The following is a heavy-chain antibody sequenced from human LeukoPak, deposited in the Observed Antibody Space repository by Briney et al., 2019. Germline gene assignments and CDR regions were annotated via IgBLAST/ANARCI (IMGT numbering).Heavy chain of an antibody. J-gene: IGHJ4*02. CDR1: GFTFSSYA. V-gene: IGHV3-30*04. Sequence: GGSLRLSCAASGFTFSSYAMHWVRQAPGKGLEWVAVISYDGSNKYYADSVKGRFTISRDNSKNTLYLQMNSLRAEDTAVYYCASGYSGYDELTFDYWGQGTLVTVSS. CDR2: ISYDGSNK. CDR3: ASGYSGYDELTFDY. D-gene: IGHD5-12*01.